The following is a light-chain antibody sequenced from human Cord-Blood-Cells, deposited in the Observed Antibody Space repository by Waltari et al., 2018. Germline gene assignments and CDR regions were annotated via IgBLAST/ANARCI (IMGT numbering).Light chain of an antibody. CDR3: QQRSNWPALT. J-gene: IGKJ4*02. Sequence: IVLIQSTATLSLYPGERDTLSCSASQSVSSYLYWYQQQPGQAPRLLIYDAANRATASLAKFSGSGSGTAFTLTISSLVPEDFAVYYCQQRSNWPALTFGGGTKVEIK. CDR1: QSVSSY. CDR2: DAA. V-gene: IGKV3-11*01.